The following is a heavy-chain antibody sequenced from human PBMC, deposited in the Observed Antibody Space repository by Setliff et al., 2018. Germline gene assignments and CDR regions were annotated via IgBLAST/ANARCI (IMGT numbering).Heavy chain of an antibody. J-gene: IGHJ4*02. D-gene: IGHD3-16*01. CDR3: ARQGGNYYFQY. CDR2: INVGNGNT. V-gene: IGHV1-3*03. CDR1: GDSFSNYA. Sequence: ASVKVSCKASGDSFSNYAISWVRQAPGQGPEWMGWINVGNGNTKYSQEFQGRVTLTRDTSASTAYVELSSLTSEDMAVYYCARQGGNYYFQYWGQGTLVTVSS.